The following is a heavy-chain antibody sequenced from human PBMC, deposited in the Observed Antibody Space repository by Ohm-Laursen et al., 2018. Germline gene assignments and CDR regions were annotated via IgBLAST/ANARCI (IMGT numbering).Heavy chain of an antibody. Sequence: SLRLSCTASGFTFSSYGMHWVRQAPGKGLEWVAVISYDGSNKYYADSVKGRFTISRDNSKNTLYLQMNSLRAEDTAVYYCAKFSSGEPLDYWGQGTLVTVSS. D-gene: IGHD6-19*01. J-gene: IGHJ4*02. CDR2: ISYDGSNK. CDR3: AKFSSGEPLDY. V-gene: IGHV3-30*18. CDR1: GFTFSSYG.